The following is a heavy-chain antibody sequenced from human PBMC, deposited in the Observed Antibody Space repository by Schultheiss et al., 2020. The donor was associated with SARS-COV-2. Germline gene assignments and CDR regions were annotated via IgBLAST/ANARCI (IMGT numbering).Heavy chain of an antibody. Sequence: GESLKISCAASGFTFSSYEMNWVRQAPGKGLEWVSVIYTCDSTYYADSVKGRFTISRDNAKNSLYLQMNSLRAEDTAVYYCARETDRYGTGVFYGMDVWGQGTTVTVSS. D-gene: IGHD3-10*01. CDR1: GFTFSSYE. V-gene: IGHV3-66*03. CDR3: ARETDRYGTGVFYGMDV. J-gene: IGHJ6*02. CDR2: IYTCDST.